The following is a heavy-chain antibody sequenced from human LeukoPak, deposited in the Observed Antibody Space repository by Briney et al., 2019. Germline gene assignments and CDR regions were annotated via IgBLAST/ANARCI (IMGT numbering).Heavy chain of an antibody. CDR2: IYSGGST. CDR3: AKGKPSSLWPPFDD. Sequence: GGSLRLSCAASGFTVSSNYMSWVRQAPGKGLEWVSVIYSGGSTYYADSVKGRFTISRDNSKNTLYLQMNSLRAEDTAVYYCAKGKPSSLWPPFDDWGQGTLVTVSS. CDR1: GFTVSSNY. J-gene: IGHJ4*02. V-gene: IGHV3-53*01. D-gene: IGHD5-18*01.